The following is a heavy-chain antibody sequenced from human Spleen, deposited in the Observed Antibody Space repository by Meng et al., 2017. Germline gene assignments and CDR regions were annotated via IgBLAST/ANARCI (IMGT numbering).Heavy chain of an antibody. D-gene: IGHD4-11*01. V-gene: IGHV4-39*02. CDR1: GGSISSGRYY. Sequence: SETLSLTCAVSGGSISSGRYYWNWIRQPPGKGLEWIGEINHSGSTNYNPSLESRATISVGTSQNNLSLKLSSVTAADSAVYYCARGPTTMAHDFDYWGQGTLVTVSS. CDR3: ARGPTTMAHDFDY. J-gene: IGHJ4*02. CDR2: INHSGST.